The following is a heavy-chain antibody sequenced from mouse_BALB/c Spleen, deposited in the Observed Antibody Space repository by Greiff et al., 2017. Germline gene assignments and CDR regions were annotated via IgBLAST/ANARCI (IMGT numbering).Heavy chain of an antibody. J-gene: IGHJ2*01. V-gene: IGHV5-6-5*01. CDR3: ASGLFDY. CDR2: ISSGGST. CDR1: GFTFSSYA. Sequence: EVQGVESGGGLVKPGGSLKLSCAASGFTFSSYAMSWVRQTPEKRLEWVASISSGGSTYYPDSVKGRFTISRDNARNILYLQMSSLRSEDTAMYYCASGLFDYWGQGTTLTVSS.